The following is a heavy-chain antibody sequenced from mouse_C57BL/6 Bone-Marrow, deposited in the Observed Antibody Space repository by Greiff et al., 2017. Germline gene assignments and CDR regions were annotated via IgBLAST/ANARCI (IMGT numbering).Heavy chain of an antibody. CDR2: ISNGGGST. D-gene: IGHD2-3*01. CDR1: GFTFSDYY. Sequence: EVKLMESGGGLVQPGGSLKLSCAASGFTFSDYYMYWVRQTPEKRLEWVAYISNGGGSTYYPDTVKGRFTISRDNAKNPLYLQMSRLKSEDTAMYYCARHRWLLRYFDVWGTGTTVTVSS. J-gene: IGHJ1*03. V-gene: IGHV5-12*01. CDR3: ARHRWLLRYFDV.